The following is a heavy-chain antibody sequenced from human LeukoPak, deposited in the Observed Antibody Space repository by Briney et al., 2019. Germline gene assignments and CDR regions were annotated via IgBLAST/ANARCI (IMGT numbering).Heavy chain of an antibody. CDR3: AGFPVGYCSGGSCYGDI. Sequence: SETLSLTCTVSGGSISSYYWSWIRQPPGKGLEWIGYIYYSGSTNYNPSLKSRVTISVDTSKNQFSLKLSSVTAADTAVYYCAGFPVGYCSGGSCYGDIWGQGTMVTVSS. J-gene: IGHJ3*02. CDR1: GGSISSYY. D-gene: IGHD2-15*01. CDR2: IYYSGST. V-gene: IGHV4-59*01.